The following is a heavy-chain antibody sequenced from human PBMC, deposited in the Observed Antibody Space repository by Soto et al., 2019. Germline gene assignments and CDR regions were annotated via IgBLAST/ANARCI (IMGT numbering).Heavy chain of an antibody. J-gene: IGHJ4*02. D-gene: IGHD3-10*01. V-gene: IGHV3-30-3*01. CDR3: ARDLRHFYGSGRLDS. CDR2: LSYNGNNH. Sequence: QVQLVESGGGVVQPGRSLRLSCAASGFAFSSYPLHWVRRAPGKGLEWVAVLSYNGNNHYYADSVKGRFTISRDNSKNTLYLQMDSLRSEDTAVYYCARDLRHFYGSGRLDSWGQGTLITVSS. CDR1: GFAFSSYP.